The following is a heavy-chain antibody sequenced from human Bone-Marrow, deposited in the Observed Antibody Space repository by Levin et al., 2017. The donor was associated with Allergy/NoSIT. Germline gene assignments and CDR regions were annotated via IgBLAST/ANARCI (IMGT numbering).Heavy chain of an antibody. CDR3: ARLRYFQDTSGDLDGGAFDF. CDR1: GFSLNTRGMC. J-gene: IGHJ3*01. D-gene: IGHD2-21*02. CDR2: IDWDNDE. Sequence: GSGPTLVKPTQTLTLTCSFSGFSLNTRGMCVSWIRQPPGKALEWLALIDWDNDEAYTESLKTRLNIYKDTAKNQVVLTMANMDPVDTATYFCARLRYFQDTSGDLDGGAFDFWGQGTVVTVSS. V-gene: IGHV2-70*01.